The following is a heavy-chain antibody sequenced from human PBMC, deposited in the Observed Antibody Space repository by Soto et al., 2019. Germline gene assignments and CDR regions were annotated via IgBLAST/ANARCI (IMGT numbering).Heavy chain of an antibody. J-gene: IGHJ4*02. CDR2: FDREDGET. CDR1: GYTLTQLS. Sequence: ASVKVSCKVSGYTLTQLSMHWVRQAPGKELERMRGFDREDGETIYAQKFQVRVTMTEDTSTDTAYMETRSLRSEDTDDYYCATGPRDYSSGWYGADYWGQGTLVTVSS. CDR3: ATGPRDYSSGWYGADY. D-gene: IGHD6-19*01. V-gene: IGHV1-24*01.